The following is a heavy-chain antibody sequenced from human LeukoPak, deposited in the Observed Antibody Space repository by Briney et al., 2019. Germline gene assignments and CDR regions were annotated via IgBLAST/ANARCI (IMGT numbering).Heavy chain of an antibody. D-gene: IGHD5-18*01. CDR2: IWYDGSNK. V-gene: IGHV3-33*06. J-gene: IGHJ3*02. CDR1: GFTFSSYG. CDR3: AKDVTVMGTPDAFDI. Sequence: GGSLRLSCAASGFTFSSYGMDWVRQAPGKGLEWGAVIWYDGSNKYYADSVKGRFTISRDNSKNTLYLQMNSLRAEDTAVYYCAKDVTVMGTPDAFDIWGQGTMVTVSS.